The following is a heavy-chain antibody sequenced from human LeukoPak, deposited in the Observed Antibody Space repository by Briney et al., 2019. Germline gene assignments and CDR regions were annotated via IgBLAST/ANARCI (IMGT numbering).Heavy chain of an antibody. CDR2: IWYDGSNK. CDR3: ARDTAVEKFDY. Sequence: GGSLRLSCAACGFTFSSYGMHWVRQAPGEGLEWVAVIWYDGSNKYYADSVKGRFTISRDNSKNTLYLQMNSLRAEDTAVYYCARDTAVEKFDYWGQGTLVTVSS. V-gene: IGHV3-33*01. CDR1: GFTFSSYG. J-gene: IGHJ4*02. D-gene: IGHD6-19*01.